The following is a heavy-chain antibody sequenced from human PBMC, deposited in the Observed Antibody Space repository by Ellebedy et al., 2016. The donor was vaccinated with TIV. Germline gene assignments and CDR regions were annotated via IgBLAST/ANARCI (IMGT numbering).Heavy chain of an antibody. V-gene: IGHV1-18*04. D-gene: IGHD1-1*01. CDR3: ARAGTTPYFDY. Sequence: AASVKVSCKASGYTFTSYGINWVRQAPGQGLEWMGWISAYNINTNYAQKLQGRVTMTTDTSTSTAYMELRSLRSDDTAVYYCARAGTTPYFDYWGQGTLVTVSS. J-gene: IGHJ4*02. CDR2: ISAYNINT. CDR1: GYTFTSYG.